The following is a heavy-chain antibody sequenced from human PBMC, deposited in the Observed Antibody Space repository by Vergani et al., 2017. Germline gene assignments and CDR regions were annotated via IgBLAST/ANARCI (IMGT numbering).Heavy chain of an antibody. Sequence: EVQLVESGGGLVKPGGSLRLSCAASGFTFSSYSMNWVRQAPGKGLEWVSSISSSSSYIYYADSVKGRFTISRDNAKNSLYLQMNSLRAEDTAVYYCAGVAATPFYYYGMDVWGQGTTVTVSS. CDR2: ISSSSSYI. J-gene: IGHJ6*02. V-gene: IGHV3-21*01. D-gene: IGHD2-15*01. CDR3: AGVAATPFYYYGMDV. CDR1: GFTFSSYS.